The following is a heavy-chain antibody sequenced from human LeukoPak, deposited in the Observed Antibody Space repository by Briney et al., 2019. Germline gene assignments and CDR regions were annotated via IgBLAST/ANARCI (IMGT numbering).Heavy chain of an antibody. CDR2: INPSGGST. CDR3: ARCLGQQLVGRERYYYYYYGMDV. Sequence: ASVKVSCKASGYTFTSYYMHWVRQAPGQGLEWMGIINPSGGSTSYAQKFQGRVTMTRDTSTSTVYMELSSLRSEDTAVYCCARCLGQQLVGRERYYYYYYGMDVWGQGTTVTVSS. D-gene: IGHD6-6*01. V-gene: IGHV1-46*01. CDR1: GYTFTSYY. J-gene: IGHJ6*02.